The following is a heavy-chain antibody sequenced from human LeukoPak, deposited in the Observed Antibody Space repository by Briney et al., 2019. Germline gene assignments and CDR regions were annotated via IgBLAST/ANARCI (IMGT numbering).Heavy chain of an antibody. CDR1: GFTFSSYA. D-gene: IGHD3-16*01. J-gene: IGHJ4*02. V-gene: IGHV3-30*18. CDR3: AKTKGGWSFDY. Sequence: GGSLRLSCAASGFTFSSYAMHWVRQAPGKGLEWVAVISYDGSNKYYADSVKGRFTISRDNSKNTLYLQMNSLRAEDTAVYYCAKTKGGWSFDYWGQGTLVTVSS. CDR2: ISYDGSNK.